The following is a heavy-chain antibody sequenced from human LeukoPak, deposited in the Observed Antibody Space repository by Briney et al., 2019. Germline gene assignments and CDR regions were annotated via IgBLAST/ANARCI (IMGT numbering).Heavy chain of an antibody. D-gene: IGHD6-13*01. V-gene: IGHV5-51*01. CDR3: ARRTAAAFGYYYMDV. J-gene: IGHJ6*03. CDR1: GYSFTSYW. Sequence: GESLKISCQGSGYSFTSYWIGWVRQMPGKGLEWMGIIYPGDSDTRYSPSFQGQVTISADKSISTAYLQWSSLKASDTAMYYCARRTAAAFGYYYMDVWGKGTTVTVSS. CDR2: IYPGDSDT.